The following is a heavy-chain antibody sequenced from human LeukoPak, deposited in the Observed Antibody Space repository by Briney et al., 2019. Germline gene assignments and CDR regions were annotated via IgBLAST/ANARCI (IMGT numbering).Heavy chain of an antibody. CDR2: IYYSGST. V-gene: IGHV4-59*08. J-gene: IGHJ3*02. CDR3: ARLTSGSYYDAFDI. Sequence: PSETLSLTCTVSGGSISSYYWSWIRQPPGKGLEWIGYIYYSGSTNYNPSLKSRVTISVDTSKNQFSLKLSSVTAADTAVYYCARLTSGSYYDAFDIWGQGTMVTVSS. D-gene: IGHD1-26*01. CDR1: GGSISSYY.